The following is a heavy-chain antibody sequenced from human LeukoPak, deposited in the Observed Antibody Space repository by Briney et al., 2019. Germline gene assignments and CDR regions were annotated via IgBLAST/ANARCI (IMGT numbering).Heavy chain of an antibody. V-gene: IGHV1-8*03. CDR2: VNPRSGDA. J-gene: IGHJ4*02. Sequence: ASVRVSCKASGYTFISYNINWLRQATGQGLEWMGWVNPRSGDAGYLQKFQGRVTITADESTSTAHMELNSLRSEDTAVYYCARDPSMIRGENTPYFDYWGQGTLVTVSS. CDR1: GYTFISYN. D-gene: IGHD3-10*01. CDR3: ARDPSMIRGENTPYFDY.